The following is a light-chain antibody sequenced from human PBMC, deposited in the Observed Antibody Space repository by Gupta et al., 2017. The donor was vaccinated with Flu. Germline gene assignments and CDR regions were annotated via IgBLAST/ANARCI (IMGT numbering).Light chain of an antibody. CDR3: QHRHNTPGT. V-gene: IGKV1-39*01. CDR1: QDISNY. Sequence: DIQMTQSPSSLSASIGDRVTITCRAGQDISNYLNWYQQKSGKAPSLLIYAATTVQSGVPSRFSGSGSGTDFTLTISSRQREDVATYYCQHRHNTPGTFGQGTKVEIK. J-gene: IGKJ1*01. CDR2: AAT.